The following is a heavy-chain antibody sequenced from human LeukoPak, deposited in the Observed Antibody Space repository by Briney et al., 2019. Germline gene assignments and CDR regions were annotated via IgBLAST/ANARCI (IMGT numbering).Heavy chain of an antibody. Sequence: GGSLRLSCTASGFTFRDYWMHWIRQTPREGLVWVSRINGDETSRAYADFVEGRFTISSDNAKNTLYLQIDSLRAEDSAIYYCARDRAEHNWTYHTLFDYWGQGTPVIVSS. V-gene: IGHV3-74*01. J-gene: IGHJ4*02. CDR3: ARDRAEHNWTYHTLFDY. CDR1: GFTFRDYW. D-gene: IGHD1-7*01. CDR2: INGDETSR.